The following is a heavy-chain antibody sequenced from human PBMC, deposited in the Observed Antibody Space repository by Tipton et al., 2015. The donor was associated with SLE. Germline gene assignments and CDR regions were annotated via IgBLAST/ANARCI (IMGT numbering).Heavy chain of an antibody. D-gene: IGHD3-16*01. CDR3: ASYIWGRGFDY. CDR2: INSDDGRT. V-gene: IGHV3-23*01. J-gene: IGHJ4*02. Sequence: SLRISCAASGFSVSNYVMSWIRQAPGKGLEWVSTINSDDGRTWYVDSVKGRFTISRDKPWNTLYLQMNSLRVEDTGTYYCASYIWGRGFDYWGQGTLVTVSS. CDR1: GFSVSNYV.